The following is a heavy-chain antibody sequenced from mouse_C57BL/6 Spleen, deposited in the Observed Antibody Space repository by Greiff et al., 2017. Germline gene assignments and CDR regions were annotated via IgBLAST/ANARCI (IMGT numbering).Heavy chain of an antibody. CDR3: TRRIYDGYYDYAMDY. V-gene: IGHV1-5*01. CDR2: IYPGNSDT. Sequence: VQLKQSGTVLARPGASVKMSCKTSGYTFTSYWMHWVKQRPGQGLEWIGAIYPGNSDTSYNQKFKGKAKLTAVTSASTAYMELSSLTNEDSAVYYCTRRIYDGYYDYAMDYWGQGTSVTVSS. J-gene: IGHJ4*01. CDR1: GYTFTSYW. D-gene: IGHD2-3*01.